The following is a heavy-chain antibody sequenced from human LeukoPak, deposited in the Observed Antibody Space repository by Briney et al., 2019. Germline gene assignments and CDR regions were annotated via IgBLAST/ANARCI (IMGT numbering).Heavy chain of an antibody. CDR1: GYTFTSYG. Sequence: GASVKVSCTASGYTFTSYGFSWVRQAPGQGLEWMGWISAYNGNTNYAQKLQGRVTMTTDTSTSTAYMEPRSLRSDDTAVYYCARIPPPYYDFWSGYYSFREEVFHGFDPWGQGTLVTVSS. J-gene: IGHJ5*02. V-gene: IGHV1-18*01. CDR3: ARIPPPYYDFWSGYYSFREEVFHGFDP. D-gene: IGHD3-3*01. CDR2: ISAYNGNT.